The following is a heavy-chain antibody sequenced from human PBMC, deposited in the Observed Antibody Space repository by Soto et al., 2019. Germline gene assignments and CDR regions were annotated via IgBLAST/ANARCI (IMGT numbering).Heavy chain of an antibody. Sequence: GESLKICCKGSGYSFTSYWIGWVRQMPGKGLEWMGIIYPGDSDTRYSPSFQGQVTISADKSISTAYLQWSSLKASDTAMYYCARLVGDFWSRYYEAYWGQGTLVTVSS. CDR3: ARLVGDFWSRYYEAY. CDR1: GYSFTSYW. V-gene: IGHV5-51*01. J-gene: IGHJ4*02. D-gene: IGHD3-3*01. CDR2: IYPGDSDT.